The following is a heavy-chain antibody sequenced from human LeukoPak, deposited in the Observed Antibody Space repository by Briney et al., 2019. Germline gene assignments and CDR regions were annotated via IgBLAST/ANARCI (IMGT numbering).Heavy chain of an antibody. Sequence: GGSLRLSCAASGFTFSTFAMIWVRQPPGKGLEWVSSIFPSGGEIHYADSVRGRFTISRDDSKSTLSLQMNSLRAEDTAIYYCATYRHVLLPSQSWGQGTLVTVSS. D-gene: IGHD2-8*02. CDR2: IFPSGGEI. CDR1: GFTFSTFA. V-gene: IGHV3-23*01. CDR3: ATYRHVLLPSQS. J-gene: IGHJ5*02.